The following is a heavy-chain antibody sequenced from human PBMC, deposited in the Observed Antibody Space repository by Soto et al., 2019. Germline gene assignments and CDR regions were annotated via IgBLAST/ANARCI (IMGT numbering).Heavy chain of an antibody. V-gene: IGHV4-59*01. CDR3: ARVGYCSGGSCLDY. Sequence: QVQLQESGPGLVKPSETLSLTCTVSGGSISSYYWYWIRQPPGKGLEWIGYIYYSGSTNYNPSLKSRVTISVDTSKNQFSLKLSSVTAADTAVYYCARVGYCSGGSCLDYWGQGTLVTVSS. CDR1: GGSISSYY. D-gene: IGHD2-15*01. CDR2: IYYSGST. J-gene: IGHJ4*02.